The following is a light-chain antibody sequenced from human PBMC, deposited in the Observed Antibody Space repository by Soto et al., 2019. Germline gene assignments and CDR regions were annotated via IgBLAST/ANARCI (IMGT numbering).Light chain of an antibody. CDR2: ASS. Sequence: QSALTQPASVSRSPGQSITISSTGTSSDVGSYNYVSWYQQHPGKAPRLMIYASSNRPSGVSHRFSGSRSGNTASLTISGLQAEDEADYFCSSYTSGSTLYVFGSGTKVTVL. CDR1: SSDVGSYNY. V-gene: IGLV2-14*01. J-gene: IGLJ1*01. CDR3: SSYTSGSTLYV.